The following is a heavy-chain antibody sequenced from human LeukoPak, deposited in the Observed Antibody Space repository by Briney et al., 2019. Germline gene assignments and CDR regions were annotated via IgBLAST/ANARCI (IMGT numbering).Heavy chain of an antibody. CDR2: ISDSGGNT. J-gene: IGHJ4*02. CDR3: AKAPSGWYSFDY. V-gene: IGHV3-23*01. Sequence: PGGSLRLSCAASGFTFSSYAMSWVRQAPGKGLEWVSAISDSGGNTYYADSVKGRFTISRDNSKNTLYLQMNSLRAEDTAVYYCAKAPSGWYSFDYWGQGTLVTVSS. CDR1: GFTFSSYA. D-gene: IGHD6-19*01.